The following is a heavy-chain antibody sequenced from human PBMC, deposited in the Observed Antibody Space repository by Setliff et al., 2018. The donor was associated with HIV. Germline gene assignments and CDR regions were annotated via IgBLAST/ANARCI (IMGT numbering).Heavy chain of an antibody. CDR2: IYITVST. CDR1: GGSINSYY. CDR3: ARDAAFGGSSWYYYGMDV. V-gene: IGHV4-4*07. Sequence: KPSETLSLTCTVSGGSINSYYWGWIRQPAVKGLEWIWRIYITVSTNYNPSRKSRFTMSIDTSKHQFSLKITSLTAADTSVYYCARDAAFGGSSWYYYGMDVWGQGTTVTVSS. D-gene: IGHD6-13*01. J-gene: IGHJ6*02.